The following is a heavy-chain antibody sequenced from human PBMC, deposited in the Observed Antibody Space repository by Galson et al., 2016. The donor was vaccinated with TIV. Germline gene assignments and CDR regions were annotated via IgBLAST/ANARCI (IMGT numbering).Heavy chain of an antibody. CDR1: GGSMRDSY. CDR3: ARDVSTGWFDP. Sequence: ETLSLTCTVSGGSMRDSYWSWIRQTPGKGLEWIGYVYYTGGTKYNPSLKSRVTISADMSKNQVSLKVNSVTAADTAVYYCARDVSTGWFDPWGRGTLVTVAS. D-gene: IGHD2-8*02. V-gene: IGHV4-59*01. J-gene: IGHJ5*02. CDR2: VYYTGGT.